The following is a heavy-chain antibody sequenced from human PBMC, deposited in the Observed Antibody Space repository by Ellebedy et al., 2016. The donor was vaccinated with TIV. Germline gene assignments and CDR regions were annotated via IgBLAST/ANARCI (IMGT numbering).Heavy chain of an antibody. CDR1: GYTFTSYD. D-gene: IGHD3-22*01. CDR3: ASNQYYYDSSGYYYAAY. Sequence: ASVKVSXXASGYTFTSYDINWVRQATGQGLEWMGWMNPNSGNTGYAQKFQGRVTMTRNTSISTAYMELSSLRSEDTAVYYCASNQYYYDSSGYYYAAYWGQGTLVTVSS. J-gene: IGHJ4*02. CDR2: MNPNSGNT. V-gene: IGHV1-8*01.